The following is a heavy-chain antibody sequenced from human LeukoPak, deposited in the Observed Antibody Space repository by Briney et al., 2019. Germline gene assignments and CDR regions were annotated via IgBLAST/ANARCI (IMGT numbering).Heavy chain of an antibody. D-gene: IGHD2-2*02. CDR2: INPNSGGT. CDR1: GYTFTGYY. V-gene: IGHV1-2*02. CDR3: ARGGGYCSSTSCYTRWFDP. Sequence: ASVKVSCKASGYTFTGYYMHWVRQAPGQGLEWMGWINPNSGGTNYAQKFQGRVTMTRDTSISTAYMELSRLRSDDTAVYYCARGGGYCSSTSCYTRWFDPWGQGTLVTVSS. J-gene: IGHJ5*02.